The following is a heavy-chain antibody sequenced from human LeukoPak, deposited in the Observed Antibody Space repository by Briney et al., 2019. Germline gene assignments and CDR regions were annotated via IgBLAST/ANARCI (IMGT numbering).Heavy chain of an antibody. D-gene: IGHD5-18*01. CDR3: ARGRGDTAMVRDYYYYMDV. Sequence: ASVTVSCTASGYTFTSYDINWVRQAPGQGLEWMGWMNPNSGNTGYAQKFQGRVTMTRNTSISTAYMELSSLRSEDTAVYYCARGRGDTAMVRDYYYYMDVWGKGTTVTVSS. J-gene: IGHJ6*03. V-gene: IGHV1-8*01. CDR2: MNPNSGNT. CDR1: GYTFTSYD.